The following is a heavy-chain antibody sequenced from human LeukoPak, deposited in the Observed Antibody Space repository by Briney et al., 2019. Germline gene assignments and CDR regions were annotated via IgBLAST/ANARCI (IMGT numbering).Heavy chain of an antibody. CDR2: IYYSGST. V-gene: IGHV4-39*07. CDR1: GGSISGSSYY. CDR3: ARQMTTVTPDAFDI. J-gene: IGHJ3*02. Sequence: SETLSLTCTVSGGSISGSSYYWGWIRQPPGKGLEWIGSIYYSGSTYYNPSLKSRVTISVDTSKNQFSLKLSSVPAADTAVYYCARQMTTVTPDAFDIWGQGTMVTVSS. D-gene: IGHD4-17*01.